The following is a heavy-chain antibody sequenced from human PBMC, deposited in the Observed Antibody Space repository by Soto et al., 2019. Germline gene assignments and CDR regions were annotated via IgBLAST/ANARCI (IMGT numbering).Heavy chain of an antibody. V-gene: IGHV4-30-4*01. CDR1: GGSISSGDYY. Sequence: LSLTCTVSGGSISSGDYYWSWIRQPPGKGLEWIGYIYYSGSTYYNPSLKSRVTISVDTSKNQFSLKLSSVTAADTAVYYCARDLPGYSYGFGYYYYGMDVWGQGTTVTVSS. CDR2: IYYSGST. J-gene: IGHJ6*02. D-gene: IGHD5-18*01. CDR3: ARDLPGYSYGFGYYYYGMDV.